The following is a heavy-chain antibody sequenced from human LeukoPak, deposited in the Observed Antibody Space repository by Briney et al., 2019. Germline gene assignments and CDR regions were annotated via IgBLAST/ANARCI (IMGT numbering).Heavy chain of an antibody. CDR2: INPNSRGT. V-gene: IGHV1-2*02. D-gene: IGHD3-22*01. CDR3: ARDVSPFYDSSGRGDFY. Sequence: ASVKVSCKASGYTFTGYYMHWVRQAPGQGLEWMGWINPNSRGTNYAQKFQGRVTMTRDTSISTAYMELSRLRSDDTAVYYCARDVSPFYDSSGRGDFYWGQGTLVTVSS. CDR1: GYTFTGYY. J-gene: IGHJ4*02.